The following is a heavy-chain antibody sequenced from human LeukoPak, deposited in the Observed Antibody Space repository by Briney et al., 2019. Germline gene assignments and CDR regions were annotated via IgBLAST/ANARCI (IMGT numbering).Heavy chain of an antibody. CDR1: GGSISSYY. Sequence: SETLSLTCTVSGGSISSYYWSWIRQPPGKGLEWIGYIYYSGSTNYNPSLKSRVTISVDTSKNQFSLKLSSVTAADTAVYYCARGNGYVFLDYYMDVWGKGTTVTVSS. CDR2: IYYSGST. J-gene: IGHJ6*03. V-gene: IGHV4-59*01. D-gene: IGHD5-12*01. CDR3: ARGNGYVFLDYYMDV.